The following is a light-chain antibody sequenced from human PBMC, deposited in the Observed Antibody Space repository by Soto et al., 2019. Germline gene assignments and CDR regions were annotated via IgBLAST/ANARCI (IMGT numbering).Light chain of an antibody. J-gene: IGKJ1*01. CDR3: QQYSSPPRT. CDR1: QSGLQSSNNKNY. V-gene: IGKV4-1*01. Sequence: DIVMTQSPDSLAVSLGERAALNCKSSQSGLQSSNNKNYLAWYQQKPGQPPKLLIYWASTRESGVPDRFSGSGSVTDFTLTITSLQAEDVAVYYCQQYSSPPRTFGQGTQVEIK. CDR2: WAS.